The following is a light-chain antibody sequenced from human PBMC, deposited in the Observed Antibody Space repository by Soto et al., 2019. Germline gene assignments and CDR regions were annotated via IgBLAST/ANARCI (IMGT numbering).Light chain of an antibody. V-gene: IGLV2-14*01. CDR3: TSFTSSSPYV. J-gene: IGLJ1*01. CDR2: EVS. Sequence: QSALTQPASVSGSPGQSITISCTGTSSDVGGYKYVYWYQQHPGKAPKLMIFEVSNRPSGVSHRFSGSKSGNTASLTISGLQTEDEADYYCTSFTSSSPYVFGSGTKLTVL. CDR1: SSDVGGYKY.